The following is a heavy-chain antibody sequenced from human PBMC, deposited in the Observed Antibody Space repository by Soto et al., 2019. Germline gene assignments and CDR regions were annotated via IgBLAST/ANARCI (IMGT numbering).Heavy chain of an antibody. Sequence: GESLKISCKGSGYNFHTYCIAWVRQMPGKGLEWMGFIYPHDSDTRYSPSFRGQVTISADKSINTAYLQWTSLKASDTDIYFCARPSDYHYGMQVWGQGTTVTVSS. CDR2: IYPHDSDT. D-gene: IGHD4-17*01. CDR1: GYNFHTYC. J-gene: IGHJ6*02. V-gene: IGHV5-51*01. CDR3: ARPSDYHYGMQV.